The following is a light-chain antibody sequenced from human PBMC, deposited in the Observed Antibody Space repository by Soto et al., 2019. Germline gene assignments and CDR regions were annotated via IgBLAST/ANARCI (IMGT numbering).Light chain of an antibody. CDR3: QQYNNWPRT. V-gene: IGKV3-15*01. CDR1: QSVSSN. CDR2: AAS. J-gene: IGKJ1*01. Sequence: EIMMSQSPATLSVSPGERATLSCRASQSVSSNLAWYQQKPGQAPRLLIYAASTRATGIPARFSGSGSGTEFTLTISSLQSEDFAVYYCQQYNNWPRTFGQGTKVDNK.